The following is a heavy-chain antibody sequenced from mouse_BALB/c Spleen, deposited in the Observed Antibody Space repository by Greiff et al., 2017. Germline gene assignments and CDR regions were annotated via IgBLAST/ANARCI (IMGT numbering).Heavy chain of an antibody. Sequence: VQLQQSGAELVKPGASVKLSCKASGYTFTSYYMYWVKQRPGQGLEWIGEINPSNGGTNFNEKFKSKATLTVDKSSSTAYMQLSSLTSEDSAVYYCTRSGRGAMDYWGQGTSVTVSS. CDR1: GYTFTSYY. D-gene: IGHD3-1*01. CDR3: TRSGRGAMDY. CDR2: INPSNGGT. J-gene: IGHJ4*01. V-gene: IGHV1S81*02.